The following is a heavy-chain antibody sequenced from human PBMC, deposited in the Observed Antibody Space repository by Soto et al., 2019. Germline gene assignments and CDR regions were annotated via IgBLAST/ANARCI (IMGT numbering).Heavy chain of an antibody. CDR3: AKGDDSYYYDSSGSPFDY. CDR1: GFTFDDYT. J-gene: IGHJ4*02. CDR2: INWDGGST. D-gene: IGHD3-22*01. V-gene: IGHV3-43*01. Sequence: GGSLRLSCAASGFTFDDYTMHWVRQAPGKGLEWVSLINWDGGSTYYADSVKGRFTISRDNSKNSLYLQMNSLRTEDTALYYCAKGDDSYYYDSSGSPFDYWGQGTLVTVSS.